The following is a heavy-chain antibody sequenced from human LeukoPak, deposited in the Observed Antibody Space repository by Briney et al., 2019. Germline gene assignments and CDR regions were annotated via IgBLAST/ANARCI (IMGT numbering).Heavy chain of an antibody. V-gene: IGHV1-8*03. CDR3: AREVYCSSTSCYLPHDAFDI. CDR1: GYTFTSYD. Sequence: ASVKVSCKASGYTFTSYDINWVRQATGQGLEWMGWMNPNSGNTGYAQKFQGRVTITRNTSISTAYMELSSLRSEDTAVYYCAREVYCSSTSCYLPHDAFDIWGQGTLVTVSS. D-gene: IGHD2-2*01. J-gene: IGHJ3*02. CDR2: MNPNSGNT.